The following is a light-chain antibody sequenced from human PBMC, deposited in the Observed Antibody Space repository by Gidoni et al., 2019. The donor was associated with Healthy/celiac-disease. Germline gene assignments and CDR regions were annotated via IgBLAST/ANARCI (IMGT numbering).Light chain of an antibody. Sequence: QSVLTQPPSASGTPGQRFTISRSGSSSNIGSNTVNWYQQLPGTAPKLLIYSNNQRPSGVPDRFSGSKSGTSASLAISGLQSEDEADYYCAAWDDSLNGLWVFGGGTKLTVL. V-gene: IGLV1-44*01. CDR1: SSNIGSNT. J-gene: IGLJ3*02. CDR2: SNN. CDR3: AAWDDSLNGLWV.